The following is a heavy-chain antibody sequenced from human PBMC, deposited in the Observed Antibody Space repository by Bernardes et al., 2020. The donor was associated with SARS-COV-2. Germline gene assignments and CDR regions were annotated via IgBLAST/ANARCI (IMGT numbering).Heavy chain of an antibody. J-gene: IGHJ4*02. Sequence: GGSLRLSCVASGFSIGNNCMNWVRQAPGRGLEWVSVVYSAGDTYYADSVKGRFTISRDVSQNTVYLQVDSLRTEDTAVYYCAGSRRELARLYYFEYWGQGALVTVSS. CDR1: GFSIGNNC. D-gene: IGHD2-2*02. CDR2: VYSAGDT. CDR3: AGSRRELARLYYFEY. V-gene: IGHV3-66*02.